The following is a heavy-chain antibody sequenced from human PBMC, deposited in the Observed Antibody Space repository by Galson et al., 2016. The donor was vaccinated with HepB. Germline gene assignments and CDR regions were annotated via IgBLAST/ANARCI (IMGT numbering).Heavy chain of an antibody. D-gene: IGHD3-9*01. CDR1: GYRFTNYW. CDR2: IDPSDSYT. V-gene: IGHV5-10-1*01. Sequence: QSGAEVKKPGESLRISCKGSGYRFTNYWISWVRQMPGKGLEWMGRIDPSDSYTNYRPSFQGHVTISADKSITTAYLQWSSLKASDTAIFYCARHEEASYDILTGYYIGPFDLWGQGFLVTVSS. CDR3: ARHEEASYDILTGYYIGPFDL. J-gene: IGHJ4*02.